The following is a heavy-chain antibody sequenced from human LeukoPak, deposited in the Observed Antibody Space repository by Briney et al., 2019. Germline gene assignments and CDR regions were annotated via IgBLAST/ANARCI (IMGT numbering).Heavy chain of an antibody. J-gene: IGHJ3*02. CDR2: ISGSGGST. D-gene: IGHD3-10*01. V-gene: IGHV3-23*01. CDR1: GFTFSSYA. Sequence: GSLRLSCAASGFTFSSYAMSWVRQAPGKGLEWVSAISGSGGSTYYADSVKGRFTISRDNSKNTLYLQMNSLRAEDTAVYYCAKGKGSRGAFDIWDQGTMVTVSS. CDR3: AKGKGSRGAFDI.